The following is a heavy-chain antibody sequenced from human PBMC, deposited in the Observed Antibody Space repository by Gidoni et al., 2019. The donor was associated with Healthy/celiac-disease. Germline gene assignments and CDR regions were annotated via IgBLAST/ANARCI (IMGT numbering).Heavy chain of an antibody. CDR1: VGSISSGGYY. CDR2: IYYSGST. V-gene: IGHV4-31*03. J-gene: IGHJ6*02. Sequence: QVQLQESGPGLVKPSQTLSLTCTVSVGSISSGGYYWSWIRQHPGKGLEWIGYIYYSGSTYYNPSLKSRVTISQDTTKNQFSLKLSSVTAADTAVYYCARAVTSGFDYYYYGMDVWGQGTTVTVSS. D-gene: IGHD4-17*01. CDR3: ARAVTSGFDYYYYGMDV.